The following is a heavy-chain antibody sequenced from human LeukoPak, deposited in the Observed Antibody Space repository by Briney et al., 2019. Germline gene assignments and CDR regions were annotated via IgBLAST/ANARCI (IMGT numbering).Heavy chain of an antibody. Sequence: PSETLSLTCTVSGGSISSYYWSWIWQPPGKGLEWIGYIYYSGSTNYNPSLKSRVTISVDTSKNQFSLKLSSVTAADTAVYYCARLLWFGELHNWFDPWGQGTLVTVSS. D-gene: IGHD3-10*01. CDR1: GGSISSYY. CDR2: IYYSGST. V-gene: IGHV4-59*01. J-gene: IGHJ5*02. CDR3: ARLLWFGELHNWFDP.